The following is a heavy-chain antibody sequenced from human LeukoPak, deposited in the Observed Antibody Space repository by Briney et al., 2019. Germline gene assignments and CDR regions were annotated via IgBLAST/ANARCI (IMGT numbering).Heavy chain of an antibody. Sequence: GGSLRLSCAASGFILSNYNMNWVRRAPGKGMGWVSSISGNSNNINYADSVKGRCTISRDNPKNSLYLQMNSLRAEDTAMYYCVRIPNGANFPNWFDPWGQGTLVTVSS. CDR3: VRIPNGANFPNWFDP. V-gene: IGHV3-21*01. CDR1: GFILSNYN. D-gene: IGHD4/OR15-4a*01. CDR2: ISGNSNNI. J-gene: IGHJ5*02.